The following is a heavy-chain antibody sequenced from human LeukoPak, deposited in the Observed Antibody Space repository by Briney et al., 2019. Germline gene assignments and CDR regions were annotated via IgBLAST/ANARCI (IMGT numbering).Heavy chain of an antibody. D-gene: IGHD3-3*01. CDR1: GFTFSSYA. J-gene: IGHJ6*02. CDR2: ISNSGGRT. CDR3: ARDTLNYDFWSGDYYYYGMDV. V-gene: IGHV3-23*01. Sequence: GGSLRLSCAASGFTFSSYAMSWVRQAPGKGVEWVSSISNSGGRTFYTDSVKGRFTISRDNSKNTLYLQMNSLRAEDTAVYYCARDTLNYDFWSGDYYYYGMDVWGRGTTVTVSS.